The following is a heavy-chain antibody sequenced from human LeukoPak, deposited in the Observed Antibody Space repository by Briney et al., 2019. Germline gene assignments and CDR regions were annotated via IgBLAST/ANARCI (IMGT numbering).Heavy chain of an antibody. Sequence: ASVKVSFKASGYTFTSYGISWVRQAPGQGLEWMGWISAYNGNTNYAQKLQGRVTMTTDTSTSTAYMELRSLRSDDTAVYYCARTRRITMVRGVIGNWFDPWGQGTLVTVSS. CDR1: GYTFTSYG. CDR2: ISAYNGNT. J-gene: IGHJ5*02. CDR3: ARTRRITMVRGVIGNWFDP. V-gene: IGHV1-18*01. D-gene: IGHD3-10*01.